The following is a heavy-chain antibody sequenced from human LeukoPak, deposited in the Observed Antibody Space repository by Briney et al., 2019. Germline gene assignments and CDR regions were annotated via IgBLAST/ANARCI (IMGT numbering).Heavy chain of an antibody. CDR1: GGTFSSYA. CDR2: ISAYNGNT. V-gene: IGHV1-18*01. CDR3: ARDPHTELGEWSKSWFDP. J-gene: IGHJ5*02. Sequence: ASVKVSCKASGGTFSSYAISWVRQAPGQGLEWMGWISAYNGNTNYAQKLQGRVTMTTDTSTSTAYMELRSLRSDDTAVYYCARDPHTELGEWSKSWFDPWGQGTLVTVSS. D-gene: IGHD3-3*01.